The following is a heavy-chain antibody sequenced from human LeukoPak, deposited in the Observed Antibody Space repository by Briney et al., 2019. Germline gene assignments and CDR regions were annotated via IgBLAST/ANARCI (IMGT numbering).Heavy chain of an antibody. CDR2: IYYSGST. V-gene: IGHV4-39*01. CDR1: GGSISSSSYY. CDR3: ARHGFGAPRNFDY. D-gene: IGHD3-3*01. J-gene: IGHJ4*02. Sequence: PSETLSLTCTVSGGSISSSSYYWGWIRQPPGKGLERIGSIYYSGSTYYNPSLKSRITISVDTSKNQFSLKLSSVTAADTAVYYCARHGFGAPRNFDYWGQGTLVTVSS.